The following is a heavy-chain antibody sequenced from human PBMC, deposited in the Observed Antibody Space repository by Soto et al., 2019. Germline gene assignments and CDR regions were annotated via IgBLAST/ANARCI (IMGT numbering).Heavy chain of an antibody. CDR1: GFTFSSYA. CDR3: AKDRMEGYYDNSGYYVRHFDY. J-gene: IGHJ4*02. D-gene: IGHD3-22*01. CDR2: ISYDGSNK. V-gene: IGHV3-30*18. Sequence: GGSLRLSCAASGFTFSSYAMSWVRQAPGKGLEWVAIISYDGSNKYYADSVKGRFTISRDNSKNTLYLQMNSLRAEDTAVYYCAKDRMEGYYDNSGYYVRHFDYWGQGTLVTVSS.